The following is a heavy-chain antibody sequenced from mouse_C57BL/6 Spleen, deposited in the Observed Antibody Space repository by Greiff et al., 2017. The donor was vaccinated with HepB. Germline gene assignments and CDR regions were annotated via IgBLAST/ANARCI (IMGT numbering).Heavy chain of an antibody. J-gene: IGHJ1*03. CDR1: GFTFTDYY. Sequence: EVQVVESGGGLVQPGGSLSLSCAASGFTFTDYYMSWVRQPPGKALEWLGFIRNKANGYTTEYSASVKGRFTISRDKSQSILYLQMNALRAEDSATYYCARYYPYFDVWGTGTTVTVSS. CDR3: ARYYPYFDV. V-gene: IGHV7-3*01. CDR2: IRNKANGYTT.